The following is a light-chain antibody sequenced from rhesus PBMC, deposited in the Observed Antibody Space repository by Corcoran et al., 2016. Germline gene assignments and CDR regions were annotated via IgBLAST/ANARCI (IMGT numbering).Light chain of an antibody. CDR1: QDIRRY. Sequence: DIQMTQSSSSLSASVGDTVTITCRASQDIRRYLNWYQQQPGKAHKRLIYTASNLETGVPSRFSGSGSGTECTRTISNLQPEEFAAYYCLQHKSYPRTFGQGTKVEIK. J-gene: IGKJ1*01. V-gene: IGKV1-28*02. CDR3: LQHKSYPRT. CDR2: TAS.